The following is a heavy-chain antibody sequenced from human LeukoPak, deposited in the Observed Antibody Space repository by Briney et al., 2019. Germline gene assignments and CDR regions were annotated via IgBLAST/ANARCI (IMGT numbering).Heavy chain of an antibody. CDR1: GGSFSGYD. V-gene: IGHV4-34*01. CDR3: ARARGIVVVVAEDCYFDY. Sequence: PSETLSPTCAVYGGSFSGYDWTWIRQPPGKGLQWIGEINHSGTTNYNPSLKSRVTISVDTSQNQFSLKLSSVTAADTAVYYCARARGIVVVVAEDCYFDYWGQGTLVAVSS. D-gene: IGHD2-15*01. J-gene: IGHJ4*02. CDR2: INHSGTT.